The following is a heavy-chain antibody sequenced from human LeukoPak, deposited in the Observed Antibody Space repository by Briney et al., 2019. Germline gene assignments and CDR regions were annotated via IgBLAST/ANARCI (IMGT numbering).Heavy chain of an antibody. CDR3: ARDPRTVRI. D-gene: IGHD1-1*01. J-gene: IGHJ4*02. Sequence: TGGSLRLSCAASGFTVSTYDMTWVRQAPGKGLEWLSYISGNGGVIQYADSVKGRFTISRDNAKNLLYLQMDSLRVEDTAIYYCARDPRTVRIWGQGTLVTVSS. V-gene: IGHV3-48*03. CDR1: GFTVSTYD. CDR2: ISGNGGVI.